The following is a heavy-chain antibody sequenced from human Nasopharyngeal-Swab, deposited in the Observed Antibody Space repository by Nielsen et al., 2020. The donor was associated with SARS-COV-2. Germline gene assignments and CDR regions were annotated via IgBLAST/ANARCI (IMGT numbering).Heavy chain of an antibody. CDR2: ISSSGSTI. Sequence: GESLKISCAASGFTFSDYYMSWIRQAPGKGLEWVSYISSSGSTIYYADSVKGRFTISRDNAKNSLYLQMNSLRAEDTAVYYCAKDQLGYSYGTLYGMDVWGQGTTVTVSS. V-gene: IGHV3-11*01. CDR3: AKDQLGYSYGTLYGMDV. J-gene: IGHJ6*02. D-gene: IGHD5-18*01. CDR1: GFTFSDYY.